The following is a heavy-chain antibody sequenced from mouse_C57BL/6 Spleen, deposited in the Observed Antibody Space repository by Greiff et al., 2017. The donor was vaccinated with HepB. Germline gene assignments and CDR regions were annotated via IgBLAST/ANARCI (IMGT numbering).Heavy chain of an antibody. CDR3: AREDYGSLD. D-gene: IGHD1-1*01. J-gene: IGHJ3*01. CDR2: ISDGGSYT. V-gene: IGHV5-4*01. Sequence: EVQLVESGGGLVKPGGSLKLSCAASGFTFSSYAMSWVRQTPEKRLEWVATISDGGSYTYYPDNVKGRFTISRDNAKNNLYLQMSHLKSEDTAMYYCAREDYGSLDWGQGTLVTVSA. CDR1: GFTFSSYA.